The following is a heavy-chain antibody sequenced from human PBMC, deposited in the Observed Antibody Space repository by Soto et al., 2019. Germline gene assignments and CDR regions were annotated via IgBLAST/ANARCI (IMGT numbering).Heavy chain of an antibody. CDR2: IYYSGST. Sequence: SETLSLTCTVSGGSISSSSYYWGWIRQPPGKGLEWIGSIYYSGSTYYNPSLKSRVTISVDTSKNRFSLKLSSVTAADTAVYYCARLQYQLLFGFDYWGQGTLVTVSS. D-gene: IGHD2-2*01. V-gene: IGHV4-39*01. CDR1: GGSISSSSYY. J-gene: IGHJ4*02. CDR3: ARLQYQLLFGFDY.